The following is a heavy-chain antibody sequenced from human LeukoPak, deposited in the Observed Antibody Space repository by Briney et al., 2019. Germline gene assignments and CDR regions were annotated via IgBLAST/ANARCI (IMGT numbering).Heavy chain of an antibody. J-gene: IGHJ6*03. CDR1: GGTFSSYA. D-gene: IGHD2-2*01. Sequence: SVKVSCKASGGTFSSYAISWVRQAPGQGLEWMGGIIPILGTANYAQKFQGRVTITADESTSTAYMELSSLRSEDTAVYYCARVVVPAAILGLDMASWRENYYYYMDVWGKGTTVTVSS. V-gene: IGHV1-69*13. CDR3: ARVVVPAAILGLDMASWRENYYYYMDV. CDR2: IIPILGTA.